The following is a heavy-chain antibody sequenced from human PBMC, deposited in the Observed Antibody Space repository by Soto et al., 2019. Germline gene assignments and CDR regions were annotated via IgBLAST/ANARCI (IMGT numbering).Heavy chain of an antibody. Sequence: PSETLSLTCTVSGGSISSSGYYWSWIRQHPGKGLEWIGYIYYSGSTNYNPSLKSRVIISVDTSKNQFSLRLSSVTAADTAVYYCARDTYYYDSSGPPVDAFDIWGQGTMVTVSS. V-gene: IGHV4-31*03. D-gene: IGHD3-22*01. CDR2: IYYSGST. CDR1: GGSISSSGYY. CDR3: ARDTYYYDSSGPPVDAFDI. J-gene: IGHJ3*02.